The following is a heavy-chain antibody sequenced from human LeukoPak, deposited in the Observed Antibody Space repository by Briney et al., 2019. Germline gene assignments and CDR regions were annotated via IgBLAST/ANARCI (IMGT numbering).Heavy chain of an antibody. J-gene: IGHJ6*03. CDR3: ARRDCYFYSMDV. CDR2: ISTASSYI. D-gene: IGHD2-21*02. V-gene: IGHV3-21*01. Sequence: GGSLRLSCAASGFTFRAYSLNWVRQPPGKGLEWVSSISTASSYIQYADSVKGRFTISRDNAKNSLYLQMNSLRADDSAIYFCARRDCYFYSMDVWGKGTTVTVSS. CDR1: GFTFRAYS.